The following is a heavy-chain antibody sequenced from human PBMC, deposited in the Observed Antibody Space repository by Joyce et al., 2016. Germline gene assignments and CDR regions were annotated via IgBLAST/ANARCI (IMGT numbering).Heavy chain of an antibody. J-gene: IGHJ4*02. CDR1: GIIFSNKE. V-gene: IGHV3-48*03. CDR3: TTPSCAN. D-gene: IGHD2-2*01. CDR2: INSDDSRI. Sequence: EVQLVESGGGLVQPGGSLRLSCAASGIIFSNKEMNWVRQAPGKGLEWVSSINSDDSRIHYADSVRGRFTISRDNARNSLYLEMNSLRVEDTAIYYCTTPSCANGGQGSLVTVSS.